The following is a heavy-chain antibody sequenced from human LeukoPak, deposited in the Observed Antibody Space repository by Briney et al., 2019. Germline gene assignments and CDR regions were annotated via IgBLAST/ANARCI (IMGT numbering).Heavy chain of an antibody. V-gene: IGHV5-51*01. CDR1: GYSFTSYW. CDR3: ARQRSYPDYFDY. Sequence: GESLKISCKGSGYSFTSYWIGWVRQMPGKGLEWMGIMYPGDSDTRYSPSFQGHVTISAHKSISTAYLQWSSLKPSHTAMYYCARQRSYPDYFDYWGQGTLVTVSS. D-gene: IGHD1-26*01. CDR2: MYPGDSDT. J-gene: IGHJ4*02.